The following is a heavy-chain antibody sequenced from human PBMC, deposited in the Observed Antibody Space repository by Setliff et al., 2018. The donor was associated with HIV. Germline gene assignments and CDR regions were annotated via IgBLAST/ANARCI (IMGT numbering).Heavy chain of an antibody. CDR3: ARESYGSGTYDY. J-gene: IGHJ4*02. CDR2: IYTSGST. D-gene: IGHD3-10*01. CDR1: GGSFSGYY. V-gene: IGHV4-4*08. Sequence: SETLSLTCAVYGGSFSGYYWSWIRQPPGKGLEWIGYIYTSGSTNYNPSLKSRVTISVDTSKNQFSLKLSSVTAADTAVYYCARESYGSGTYDYWGQGTLVTVSS.